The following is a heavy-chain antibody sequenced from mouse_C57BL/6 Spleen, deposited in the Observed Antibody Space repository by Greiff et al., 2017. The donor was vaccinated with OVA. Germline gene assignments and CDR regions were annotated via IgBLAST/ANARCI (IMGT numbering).Heavy chain of an antibody. V-gene: IGHV1-26*01. J-gene: IGHJ2*01. CDR3: ARGNWEYFDY. D-gene: IGHD4-1*01. CDR1: GYTFTDYY. CDR2: INPNNGGT. Sequence: EVQLQQSGPELVKPGASVKISCKASGYTFTDYYMNWVKQSHGKSLEWIGDINPNNGGTSYNQKFKGKATLTVDKSSSTAYMELRSLTSEDSAVYYRARGNWEYFDYWGQGTTLTVSS.